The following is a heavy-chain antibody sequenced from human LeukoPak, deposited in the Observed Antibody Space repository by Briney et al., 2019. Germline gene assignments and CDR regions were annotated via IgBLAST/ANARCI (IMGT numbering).Heavy chain of an antibody. CDR3: AKNLYYYDSSGHLFDY. CDR2: ISSSGSTI. Sequence: PGGSLRLSRAASGFTFSSYEMNWVRQAPGKGLEWVSYISSSGSTIYYADSVKGRFTISRDNSKNTLYLQMNSLRAEDTAVYYCAKNLYYYDSSGHLFDYWGQGTLVTVSS. D-gene: IGHD3-22*01. V-gene: IGHV3-48*03. J-gene: IGHJ4*02. CDR1: GFTFSSYE.